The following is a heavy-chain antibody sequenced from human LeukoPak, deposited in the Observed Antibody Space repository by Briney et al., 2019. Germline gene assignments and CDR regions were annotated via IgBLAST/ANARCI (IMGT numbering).Heavy chain of an antibody. J-gene: IGHJ6*02. CDR1: GGTFSSYA. Sequence: ASAKVSCKASGGTFSSYAISWVRQAPGQGLEWMGRIIPIFGIANYAQKFQGRVTITAGKSTSTAYMELSSLRSEDTAVYYCARARVVVAATDGMDVWGQGTTVTVSS. CDR3: ARARVVVAATDGMDV. CDR2: IIPIFGIA. V-gene: IGHV1-69*04. D-gene: IGHD2-15*01.